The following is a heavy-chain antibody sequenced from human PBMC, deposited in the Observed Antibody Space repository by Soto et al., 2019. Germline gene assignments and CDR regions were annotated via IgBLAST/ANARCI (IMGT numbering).Heavy chain of an antibody. CDR3: ARDSPPVDS. J-gene: IGHJ4*02. CDR2: ISAYNGNT. CDR1: GYTFSSYG. Sequence: QGQLVQSGAEVKKPGASVKVSFKASGYTFSSYGIRWVRQPPGQGLEWMGWISAYNGNTKYAQKIQGRVTMTTDTSTRTADMELRSLRSDDTAGYYCARDSPPVDSWGQGTLVTVSS. V-gene: IGHV1-18*01.